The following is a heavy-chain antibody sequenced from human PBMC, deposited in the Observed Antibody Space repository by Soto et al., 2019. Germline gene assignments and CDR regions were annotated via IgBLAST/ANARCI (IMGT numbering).Heavy chain of an antibody. J-gene: IGHJ4*02. CDR3: ARHSGNYFRSQYYFDY. D-gene: IGHD1-26*01. Sequence: KISCKGSGYSFTSYWISWVRQMPGKGLEWMGRIDPSDSYTNYSPSFQGHVTISADKSISTAYLQWSSLKASDTAMYYCARHSGNYFRSQYYFDYWGQGILVTVSS. V-gene: IGHV5-10-1*01. CDR1: GYSFTSYW. CDR2: IDPSDSYT.